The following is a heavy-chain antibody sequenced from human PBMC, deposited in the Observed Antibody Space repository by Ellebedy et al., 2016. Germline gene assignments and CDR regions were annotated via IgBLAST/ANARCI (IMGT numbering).Heavy chain of an antibody. Sequence: GESLKISCAASGFTFSSYAMTWVRQAPGKGLEWVSSISSSSSYIYYADSVKGRFTISRDNAKNSLYLQMNSLRAEDTAVYYCAREKKISAFDIWGQGTMVTVSS. CDR2: ISSSSSYI. J-gene: IGHJ3*02. CDR3: AREKKISAFDI. CDR1: GFTFSSYA. V-gene: IGHV3-21*01.